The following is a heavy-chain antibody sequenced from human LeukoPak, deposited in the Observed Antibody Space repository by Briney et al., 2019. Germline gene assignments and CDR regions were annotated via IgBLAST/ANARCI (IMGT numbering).Heavy chain of an antibody. J-gene: IGHJ4*02. D-gene: IGHD3-22*01. CDR2: INSDASTT. V-gene: IGHV3-74*01. CDR3: VRGGVGITGLDY. CDR1: GFTFTTYW. Sequence: GGSLRLSCAASGFTFTTYWMHWVRQPPGKGLMWVSRINSDASTTTYADFVKGRFTISRDNAKSTLYLQMNSLRAEDTAVYYCVRGGVGITGLDYWGQGTLVTVTS.